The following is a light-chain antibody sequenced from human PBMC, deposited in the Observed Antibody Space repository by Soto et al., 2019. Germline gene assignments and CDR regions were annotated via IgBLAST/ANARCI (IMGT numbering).Light chain of an antibody. Sequence: QSALTQPASVSGSPGQSITISCTGTSSDVGGYNYVSWYQLHPGKAPKLMVYEVSNRPSGVSNRFSGSKSGNTASLTISGLQAEDEADYYCSSYTSSTAYGFGTGTKLTVL. CDR2: EVS. V-gene: IGLV2-14*01. CDR1: SSDVGGYNY. J-gene: IGLJ1*01. CDR3: SSYTSSTAYG.